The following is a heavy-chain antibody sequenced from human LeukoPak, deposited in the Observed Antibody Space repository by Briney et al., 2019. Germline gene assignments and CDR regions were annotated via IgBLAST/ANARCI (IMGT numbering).Heavy chain of an antibody. D-gene: IGHD3-22*01. CDR1: GGTVRRYA. Sequence: ASVKVSCKASGGTVRRYAVSWMRQAPGQGLEWMGGIIPISGTANYAQRFQGRVTITADDSTSTAYMELSSLRSEDTAVYYCARGLDDSSGYYPAGLDSWGQGTLVTVSS. CDR2: IIPISGTA. CDR3: ARGLDDSSGYYPAGLDS. J-gene: IGHJ4*02. V-gene: IGHV1-69*13.